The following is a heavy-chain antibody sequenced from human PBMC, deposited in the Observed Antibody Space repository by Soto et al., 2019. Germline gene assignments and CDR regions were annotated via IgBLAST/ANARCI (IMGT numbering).Heavy chain of an antibody. CDR2: ISSGSSTI. D-gene: IGHD3-22*01. J-gene: IGHJ4*02. CDR1: GFTFSSNG. CDR3: ARDWGVYDSDISTHIHRLDS. V-gene: IGHV3-48*02. Sequence: EVQLVESGGGLVQPGGSLRLSCEASGFTFSSNGMHWGRQAPGKGLEWVSFISSGSSTITYADSVRGRFTISRDKAKNYRSMQMNSLRDQYTAVYDCARDWGVYDSDISTHIHRLDSWGQGTLVTVSS.